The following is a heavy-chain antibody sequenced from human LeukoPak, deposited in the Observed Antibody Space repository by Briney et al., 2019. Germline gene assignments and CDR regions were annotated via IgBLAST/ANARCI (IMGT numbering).Heavy chain of an antibody. CDR1: GDSITNYNYH. CDR2: LYNTGSTDNT. Sequence: PSETLSLTCSVSGDSITNYNYHWGWIRQPPGKGLEWIGRLYNTGSTDNTDSNPSLQSRVTISAGTSMNQIFLRLTSVTAADTAVYYCARDFGAGSYRYGMDVWGQGTTVTVSS. CDR3: ARDFGAGSYRYGMDV. D-gene: IGHD3-10*01. V-gene: IGHV4-39*07. J-gene: IGHJ6*02.